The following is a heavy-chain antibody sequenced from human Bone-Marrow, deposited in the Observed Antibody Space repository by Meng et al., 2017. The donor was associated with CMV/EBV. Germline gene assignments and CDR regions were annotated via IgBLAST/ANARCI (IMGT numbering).Heavy chain of an antibody. Sequence: GESLKISCTISGFTFADHYMEWVRQAPGKGLEWVGRFKSKTDGETTDYAAPVKGRFTISRDDSKNTLYLQMNSLKTEDTAVYYCTTYQLLYDGGEEGYYYYGMDVWGQGTTVTVSS. J-gene: IGHJ6*02. CDR3: TTYQLLYDGGEEGYYYYGMDV. CDR2: FKSKTDGETT. D-gene: IGHD2-2*02. V-gene: IGHV3-15*01. CDR1: GFTFADHY.